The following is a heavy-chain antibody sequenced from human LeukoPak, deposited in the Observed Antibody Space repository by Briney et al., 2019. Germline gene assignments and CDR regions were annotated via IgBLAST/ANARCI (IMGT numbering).Heavy chain of an antibody. CDR1: GGTFSSYA. CDR2: IIPIFGTA. D-gene: IGHD5-24*01. Sequence: ASVKVSCKASGGTFSSYAISWVRQAPGQGLEWMGGIIPIFGTANYAQKFQGRVTITADESTSTAYMELSSLRSEDTAVYYCARDLRGWLQKSPFYYYYMDVWGKGTTVTVSS. CDR3: ARDLRGWLQKSPFYYYYMDV. J-gene: IGHJ6*03. V-gene: IGHV1-69*13.